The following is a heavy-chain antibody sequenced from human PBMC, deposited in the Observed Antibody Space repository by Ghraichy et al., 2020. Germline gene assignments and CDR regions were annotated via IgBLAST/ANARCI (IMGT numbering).Heavy chain of an antibody. CDR2: ISSSSSSI. CDR3: ARDAYFDSSGSPYYFDS. CDR1: GFTFSSYS. V-gene: IGHV3-48*02. D-gene: IGHD3-22*01. J-gene: IGHJ4*02. Sequence: GGSLRLSCAASGFTFSSYSMNWVRQAPGKGLEWVSYISSSSSSIYYADSVKGRFTISRDNAKNSLFLQMNSLRDEDTAVYYCARDAYFDSSGSPYYFDSWGQGTLVTVSS.